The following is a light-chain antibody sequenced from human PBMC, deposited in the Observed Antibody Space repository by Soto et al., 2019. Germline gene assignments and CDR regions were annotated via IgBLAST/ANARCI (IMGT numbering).Light chain of an antibody. V-gene: IGKV3-20*01. CDR1: QSVRNDY. J-gene: IGKJ1*01. Sequence: IGFTPSPSTPSLAPGERTTLSRMASQSVRNDYLAWYQQKPGQAPRVFIYGASTRATGIPDRFSGSGSGADFTLTISRLEPEDFAVYYCHQYGSSPTFGQGTKVDI. CDR2: GAS. CDR3: HQYGSSPT.